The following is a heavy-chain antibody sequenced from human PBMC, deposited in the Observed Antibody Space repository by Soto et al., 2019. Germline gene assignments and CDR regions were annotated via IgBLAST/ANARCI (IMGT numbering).Heavy chain of an antibody. Sequence: SETLSLTCAVYGGSFSGYYWSWIRQPPGKGLEWIGEINHSGSTNYNPSLKSRVTISVDTSKNQFSLKLSSVTAADTAVYYCARGRYSSSVRNYYYGMDFWGQGTKVTVSS. V-gene: IGHV4-34*01. D-gene: IGHD6-6*01. J-gene: IGHJ6*02. CDR1: GGSFSGYY. CDR2: INHSGST. CDR3: ARGRYSSSVRNYYYGMDF.